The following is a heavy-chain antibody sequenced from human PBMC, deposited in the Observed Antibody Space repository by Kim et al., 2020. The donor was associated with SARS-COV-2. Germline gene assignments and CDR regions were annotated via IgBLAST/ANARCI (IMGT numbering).Heavy chain of an antibody. Sequence: ETLSLTCTVSGGSISSSSYYWGWIRQPPGKGLEWIGSIYYSGSTYYNPSLKSRVTISVDTSKNQFSLKLSSVTAADTAVYYCARDSLWGIAAAGYYYYYG. CDR1: GGSISSSSYY. CDR2: IYYSGST. J-gene: IGHJ6*01. D-gene: IGHD6-13*01. CDR3: ARDSLWGIAAAGYYYYYG. V-gene: IGHV4-39*07.